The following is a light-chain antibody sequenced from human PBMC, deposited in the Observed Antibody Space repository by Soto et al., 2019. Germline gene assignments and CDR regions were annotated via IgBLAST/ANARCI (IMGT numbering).Light chain of an antibody. V-gene: IGKV3-11*01. CDR2: DAS. CDR3: QQRSNWLPFT. Sequence: EIVLTQSPATLSLSPGERATLSCRASQSVSSYLAWYQQKPGQAPRLLIYDASNRATGIPARFSGSGSGTAFTLTISSLEPEDFAVYYCQQRSNWLPFTFGPGTKVDIK. J-gene: IGKJ3*01. CDR1: QSVSSY.